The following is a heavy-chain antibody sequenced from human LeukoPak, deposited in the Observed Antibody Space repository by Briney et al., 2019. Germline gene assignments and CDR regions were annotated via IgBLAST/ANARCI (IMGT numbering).Heavy chain of an antibody. D-gene: IGHD3-3*01. J-gene: IGHJ5*02. CDR1: GYTFTSYD. CDR3: ARVVGRFSNWFDP. CDR2: MNPNSGST. V-gene: IGHV1-8*01. Sequence: GASVKVSCKASGYTFTSYDIDWVRQATGQGLEWMGWMNPNSGSTGYAQKLQGRVTMTRNTSISTAYMELSSLRSEDTAVYYCARVVGRFSNWFDPWGQGTLVTVSS.